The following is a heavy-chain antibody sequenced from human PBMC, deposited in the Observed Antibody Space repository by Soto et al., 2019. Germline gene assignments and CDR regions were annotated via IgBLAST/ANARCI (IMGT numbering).Heavy chain of an antibody. D-gene: IGHD2-15*01. CDR1: GYTLTELS. CDR2: FDPEDGET. J-gene: IGHJ3*02. V-gene: IGHV1-24*01. Sequence: SLKVSGKLSGYTLTELSMHCVRKAPGKGLERMGGFDPEDGETIYAQKFQGGVTMTEDTSTDTAYMELSSPRSEDTAVYYCATTSPLLRDAFDIWGQGTMVTVSS. CDR3: ATTSPLLRDAFDI.